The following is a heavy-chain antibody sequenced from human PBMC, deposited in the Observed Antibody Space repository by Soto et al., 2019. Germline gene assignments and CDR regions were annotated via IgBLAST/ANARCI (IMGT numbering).Heavy chain of an antibody. V-gene: IGHV2-5*05. J-gene: IGHJ4*02. CDR1: GFLLSTSAGG. Sequence: SGPTLVNPKRTRTLPCTFSGFLLSTSAGGVGWIRQPPGKALEWLALIYWDDDKRYGPALKSRLTITKDTSKNQVVLTMTNMDPVDTATYYCAHGSGYDYSPSDYWGQGTLVTVSS. D-gene: IGHD5-12*01. CDR3: AHGSGYDYSPSDY. CDR2: IYWDDDK.